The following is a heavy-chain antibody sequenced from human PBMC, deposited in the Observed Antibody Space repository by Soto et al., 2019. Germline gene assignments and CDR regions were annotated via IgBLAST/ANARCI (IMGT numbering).Heavy chain of an antibody. CDR1: GFTFSRYS. Sequence: GGSLRLSCAASGFTFSRYSMNWVRQAPGKGLEWVSSVSSSSSHIYSADSVKGRFTISRDNADNSLYLQMNSLRADDTAVYFCARGIAADVVVVPAALDVWGQGTTVTVYS. CDR3: ARGIAADVVVVPAALDV. J-gene: IGHJ6*02. CDR2: VSSSSSHI. D-gene: IGHD2-2*01. V-gene: IGHV3-21*01.